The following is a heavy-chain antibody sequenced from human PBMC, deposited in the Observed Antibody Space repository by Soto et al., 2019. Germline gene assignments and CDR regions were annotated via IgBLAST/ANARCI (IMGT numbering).Heavy chain of an antibody. Sequence: DVQLVESGGGLIQPGESLRLSCVAFGFTISGKKYVALGRQAPGKGLEWVSALYDVDGSFYADSVKGRFTTSSDSSKTTVYLQMNDLRPDDTAVYYCATWHEREHAYDVWGQGTTVTVSS. J-gene: IGHJ3*01. V-gene: IGHV3-53*01. D-gene: IGHD1-1*01. CDR3: ATWHEREHAYDV. CDR2: LYDVDGS. CDR1: GFTISGKKY.